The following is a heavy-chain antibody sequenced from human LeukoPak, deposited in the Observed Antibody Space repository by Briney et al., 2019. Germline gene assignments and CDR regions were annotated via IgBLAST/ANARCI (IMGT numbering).Heavy chain of an antibody. D-gene: IGHD4-17*01. CDR3: ARGQLTTGVDY. J-gene: IGHJ4*02. CDR1: GGSISSYY. V-gene: IGHV4-59*01. CDR2: IYYSGST. Sequence: PSETLSLTCTVSGGSISSYYWSWIRQPPGKGLEWIGYIYYSGSTNYNPSLKSRVTISVDTSKNQFSLKLSSETAADTAVYYCARGQLTTGVDYWGQGTLVTVSS.